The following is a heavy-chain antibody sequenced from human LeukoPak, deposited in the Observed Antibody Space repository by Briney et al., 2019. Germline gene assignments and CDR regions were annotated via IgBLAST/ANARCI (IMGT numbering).Heavy chain of an antibody. Sequence: GRSLRLSCAASGFSFSSYAMHWVRQAPGKGLEWVAVISYDGSYIYYEDSLKGRFTISRDNVKNTLYLQMNSMRAEDTAVYYCARSPYSSSWDYWGQGTLVTVSS. J-gene: IGHJ4*02. V-gene: IGHV3-30-3*01. CDR2: ISYDGSYI. CDR3: ARSPYSSSWDY. D-gene: IGHD6-13*01. CDR1: GFSFSSYA.